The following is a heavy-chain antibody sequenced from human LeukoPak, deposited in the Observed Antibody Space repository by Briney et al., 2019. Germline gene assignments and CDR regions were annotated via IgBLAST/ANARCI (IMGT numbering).Heavy chain of an antibody. V-gene: IGHV6-1*01. J-gene: IGHJ4*02. Sequence: SQTLSLTCAISGDSVSSNSAAWNWIRQSPSRGLEWLGRTYYRSKWYNDYAVSVKSRITINPDTSKSQFSLQLNSVTPEDTAVYYCARAHYDILTRSYGAHFDYWGQGTLVTVSS. D-gene: IGHD3-9*01. CDR1: GDSVSSNSAA. CDR2: TYYRSKWYN. CDR3: ARAHYDILTRSYGAHFDY.